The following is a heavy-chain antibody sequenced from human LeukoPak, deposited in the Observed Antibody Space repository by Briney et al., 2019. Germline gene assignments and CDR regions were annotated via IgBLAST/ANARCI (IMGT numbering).Heavy chain of an antibody. D-gene: IGHD3-10*01. Sequence: ASVKVSCQASGYTFISYGISWVRQAPGQGLEWMGWISPFTANTYYADNLQDRITLTTETSTSTAYMELRSLRYDDTAVYYCARGAEVRGLTVGNWFDPWGQGTLVIVSS. V-gene: IGHV1-18*01. CDR3: ARGAEVRGLTVGNWFDP. CDR2: ISPFTANT. J-gene: IGHJ5*02. CDR1: GYTFISYG.